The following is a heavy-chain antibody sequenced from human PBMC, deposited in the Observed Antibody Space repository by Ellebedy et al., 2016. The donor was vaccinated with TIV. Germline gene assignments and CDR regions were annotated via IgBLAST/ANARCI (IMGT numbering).Heavy chain of an antibody. V-gene: IGHV3-33*01. J-gene: IGHJ4*02. CDR2: IWYDGSNK. Sequence: GGSLRLSXAASGFTFSSYGMHWVRQAPGKGLEWVAVIWYDGSNKYYADSVKGRFTISRDNSKNTLYLQMNSLGAEDTAVYYCARDSKLRGYSSGWYAGFDYWGQGTLVTVSS. CDR1: GFTFSSYG. D-gene: IGHD6-19*01. CDR3: ARDSKLRGYSSGWYAGFDY.